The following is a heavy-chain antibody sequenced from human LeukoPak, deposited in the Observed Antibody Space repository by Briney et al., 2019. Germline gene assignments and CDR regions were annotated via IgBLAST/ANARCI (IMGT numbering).Heavy chain of an antibody. CDR2: IYYSGST. CDR1: GGSISRYY. Sequence: SETLSLTCTVSGGSISRYYWSWIRQPPGKGLEWIGYIYYSGSTNYNPSLKSRVTISVDTSKNQFSLKLSSVTAADTAVYYCARWGRIAAAGGGDYWGQGTLVTVSS. V-gene: IGHV4-59*01. CDR3: ARWGRIAAAGGGDY. D-gene: IGHD6-13*01. J-gene: IGHJ4*02.